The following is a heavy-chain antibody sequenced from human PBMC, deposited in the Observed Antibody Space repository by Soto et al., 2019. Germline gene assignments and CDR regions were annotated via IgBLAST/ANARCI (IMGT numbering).Heavy chain of an antibody. V-gene: IGHV3-11*01. CDR1: GFTFSDYY. Sequence: QVQLVESGGGLVKPGGSLRLSCAASGFTFSDYYMTWIRQAPGKGLEWVSYISSSGSPIYYAVSVKGRFTISRDNAKNSLYLKMNSLRAADTAVYYSARGGKQLHGMDVWGQGTTVTVSS. CDR2: ISSSGSPI. D-gene: IGHD6-13*01. J-gene: IGHJ6*02. CDR3: ARGGKQLHGMDV.